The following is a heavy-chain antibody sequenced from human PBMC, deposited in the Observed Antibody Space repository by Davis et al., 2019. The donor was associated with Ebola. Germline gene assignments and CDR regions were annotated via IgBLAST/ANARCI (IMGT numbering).Heavy chain of an antibody. V-gene: IGHV1-3*01. D-gene: IGHD6-6*01. CDR2: INAGNGNP. Sequence: AASVQVSCKASGYTFTSYAMHWVRQAPGQRLEWMGWINAGNGNPKYSQKFQGRVTITRDTSASTAYMELSSLRSEDTAVYYCARGSSKAYYYYGMDVWGQGTTVTVSS. CDR3: ARGSSKAYYYYGMDV. CDR1: GYTFTSYA. J-gene: IGHJ6*02.